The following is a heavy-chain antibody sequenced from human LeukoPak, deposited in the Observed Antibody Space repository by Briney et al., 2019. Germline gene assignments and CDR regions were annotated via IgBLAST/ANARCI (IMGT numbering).Heavy chain of an antibody. CDR3: VKDPRDTYGTNWFVS. V-gene: IGHV3-23*01. J-gene: IGHJ5*01. D-gene: IGHD2-21*01. CDR1: GFSFGNYA. CDR2: ISGTGGAT. Sequence: GGSLRLSCVASGFSFGNYAMSWVRQAPGKGLQRVSQISGTGGATWYAGFARDRFTISRDNSKKTLYLQMSGLRVEDTAMYYCVKDPRDTYGTNWFVSWGQGTLLIVSS.